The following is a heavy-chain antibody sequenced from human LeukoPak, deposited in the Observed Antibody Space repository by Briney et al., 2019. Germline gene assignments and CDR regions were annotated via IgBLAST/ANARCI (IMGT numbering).Heavy chain of an antibody. Sequence: PSETLSLTCTVSGASISSYHWSWIRQPPGKGLEWIGYIYYGGSTNYNPSLKSRATISVDTSKNQFSLKLSSGTAADTAVYYCARASYSYDSSGYHTPGYFDYWGQGTLVTVSS. CDR1: GASISSYH. CDR3: ARASYSYDSSGYHTPGYFDY. J-gene: IGHJ4*02. D-gene: IGHD3-22*01. CDR2: IYYGGST. V-gene: IGHV4-59*08.